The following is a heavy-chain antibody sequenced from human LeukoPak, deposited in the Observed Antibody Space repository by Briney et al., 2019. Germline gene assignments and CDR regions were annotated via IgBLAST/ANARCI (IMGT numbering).Heavy chain of an antibody. Sequence: PSETLSLTCTVSGGSISSGEYYWSWIRQPAGKGLEWIGRIYISWSTNYNPSLKSRATISVDMSKNQSSLELSAVTATYTAVYYCVRQYDYWGQGILVTVSS. CDR2: IYISWST. CDR3: VRQYDY. D-gene: IGHD2-2*01. CDR1: GGSISSGEYY. J-gene: IGHJ4*02. V-gene: IGHV4-61*02.